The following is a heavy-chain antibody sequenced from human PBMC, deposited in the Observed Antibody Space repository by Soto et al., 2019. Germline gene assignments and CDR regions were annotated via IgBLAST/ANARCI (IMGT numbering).Heavy chain of an antibody. Sequence: GGSLRLSCAASGFTFSSYSMNWVRQAPGKGLEWVSYISSSSSTIYYADSVKGRFTISRDNAKNSLYLQMNSLRDEDTAVYYCARDPREVGVTPDAFDIWGQGTMVTVSS. D-gene: IGHD1-26*01. CDR3: ARDPREVGVTPDAFDI. V-gene: IGHV3-48*02. CDR1: GFTFSSYS. J-gene: IGHJ3*02. CDR2: ISSSSSTI.